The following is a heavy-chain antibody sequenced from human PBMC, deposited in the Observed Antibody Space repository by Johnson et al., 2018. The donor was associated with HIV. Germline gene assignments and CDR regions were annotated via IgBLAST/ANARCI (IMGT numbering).Heavy chain of an antibody. CDR2: INSDGSST. D-gene: IGHD3-22*01. V-gene: IGHV3-74*02. Sequence: VQLVESGGGVVQPGRSLRLSCAASGFSFNNFGFHWVRQAPGKGLEWVSRINSDGSSTSYADSVRGRFTISRDNAKNTLYLKMNSLRAEDTAVYFCARPFYDRRGYYYGAVDIWGQGTMGTVSS. J-gene: IGHJ3*02. CDR3: ARPFYDRRGYYYGAVDI. CDR1: GFSFNNFG.